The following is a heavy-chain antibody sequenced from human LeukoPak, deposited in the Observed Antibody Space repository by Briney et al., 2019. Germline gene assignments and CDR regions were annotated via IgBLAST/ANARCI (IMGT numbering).Heavy chain of an antibody. CDR1: GYTFTSYD. J-gene: IGHJ4*02. Sequence: ASVKVSCKASGYTFTSYDINWVRQATGQGLEWMGWMNPNSGNTGYAQKFQGRVTITRNTSISTAYIELSSLRSEDTAVYYCARPDERGYSYGLALWGQGTLVTVSS. D-gene: IGHD5-18*01. V-gene: IGHV1-8*03. CDR2: MNPNSGNT. CDR3: ARPDERGYSYGLAL.